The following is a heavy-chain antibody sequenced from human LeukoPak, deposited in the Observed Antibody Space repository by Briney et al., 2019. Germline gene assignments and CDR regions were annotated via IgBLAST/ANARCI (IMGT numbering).Heavy chain of an antibody. CDR2: ISSSSSYI. CDR3: ARDEGLIGTTAHDY. Sequence: PGGSLRLSCAASGFTFSSYSMNWVRQAPGEGLEWVSSISSSSSYIYYADSVKGRFTISRDNAKNSLYLQMNSLRAEDTAVYYCARDEGLIGTTAHDYWGQGTLVTVSS. D-gene: IGHD1-7*01. V-gene: IGHV3-21*01. J-gene: IGHJ4*02. CDR1: GFTFSSYS.